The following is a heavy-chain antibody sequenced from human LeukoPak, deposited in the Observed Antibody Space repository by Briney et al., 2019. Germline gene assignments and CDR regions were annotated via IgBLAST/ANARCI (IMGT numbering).Heavy chain of an antibody. CDR3: AKETNVWLRGSGSGHFDY. J-gene: IGHJ4*02. D-gene: IGHD3-10*01. Sequence: GGSLRLSCAASGFTFSSYAMSWVRQAPGKGLEWVSAISGSGGSTYYADSVKGRFTISRDNSKNTLYLQMNSLRAADTAVYYCAKETNVWLRGSGSGHFDYWGQGTLVTVPS. CDR1: GFTFSSYA. V-gene: IGHV3-23*01. CDR2: ISGSGGST.